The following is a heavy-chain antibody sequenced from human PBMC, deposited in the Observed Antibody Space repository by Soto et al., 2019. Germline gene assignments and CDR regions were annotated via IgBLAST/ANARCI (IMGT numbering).Heavy chain of an antibody. CDR3: AINLGIGPFGSYGLDG. CDR1: GGNFITFA. J-gene: IGHJ6*02. V-gene: IGHV1-69*01. D-gene: IGHD7-27*01. CDR2: IIPISSTT. Sequence: QVELVQSGAEVKKPGSSVKVSCKASGGNFITFAISWVRQAPGQGLEWMGEIIPISSTTKSAHKFQDRVTISADGASITAHMELRSLKSEVTAIYFLAINLGIGPFGSYGLDGWGQGTTVTVSS.